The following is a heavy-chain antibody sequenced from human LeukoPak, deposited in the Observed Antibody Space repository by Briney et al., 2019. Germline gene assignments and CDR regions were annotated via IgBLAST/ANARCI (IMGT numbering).Heavy chain of an antibody. CDR2: ISYDGSNK. D-gene: IGHD3-3*01. CDR1: RFTISSYG. CDR3: AKDRRVLRFLEWLMDV. Sequence: GRSLRLSCAASRFTISSYGMHWVRQAPGKGLEWVAVISYDGSNKYYADSVKGRFTISRDNSKNTLYLQMNSLRAEDTAVYYCAKDRRVLRFLEWLMDVWGQGTTVTVSS. V-gene: IGHV3-30*18. J-gene: IGHJ6*02.